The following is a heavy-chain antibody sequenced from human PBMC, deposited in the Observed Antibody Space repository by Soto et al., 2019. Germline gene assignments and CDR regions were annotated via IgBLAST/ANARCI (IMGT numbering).Heavy chain of an antibody. V-gene: IGHV1-69*02. D-gene: IGHD3-22*01. Sequence: QVQLVQSGAEVKKPGSSVKVSCKASGGTFSSYTISWVRQAPGQGFEWMGRIIPILGIANYAQKFQGRVTITADHSTSTAYMELSSVRSEDTAVYYCASRYDSSDYWGQGTLVTVSS. CDR2: IIPILGIA. CDR3: ASRYDSSDY. CDR1: GGTFSSYT. J-gene: IGHJ4*02.